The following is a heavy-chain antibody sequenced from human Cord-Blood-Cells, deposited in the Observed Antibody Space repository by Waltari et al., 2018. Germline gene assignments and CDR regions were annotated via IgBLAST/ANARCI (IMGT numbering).Heavy chain of an antibody. J-gene: IGHJ4*02. V-gene: IGHV3-64*07. CDR2: ISSNGGST. CDR3: ARGGSGYYDSRDPFDY. D-gene: IGHD3-22*01. CDR1: GFTFSSYA. Sequence: EVQLVESGGGLVQPGGSLRLSCAASGFTFSSYAMHWVRQAPGKGLEYVSAISSNGGSTYDADSVKGRFTSSRDNSKNTLYLQMGSLRAEHMAVYYCARGGSGYYDSRDPFDYWGQGTLVTVSS.